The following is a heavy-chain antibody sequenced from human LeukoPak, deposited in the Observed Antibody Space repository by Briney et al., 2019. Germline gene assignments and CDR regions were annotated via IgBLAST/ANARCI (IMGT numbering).Heavy chain of an antibody. J-gene: IGHJ4*02. V-gene: IGHV3-66*04. CDR1: GFTVSSNY. CDR3: ARHMVRGVTRGYYFDY. Sequence: GGSLRLSCAASGFTVSSNYMSWVRQAPGKGLEWVSVIYIGGSTYFADSVKGRSTISRDNAKNSLYLQMNSLRAEDTAVYYCARHMVRGVTRGYYFDYWGQGTLVTVSS. CDR2: IYIGGST. D-gene: IGHD3-10*01.